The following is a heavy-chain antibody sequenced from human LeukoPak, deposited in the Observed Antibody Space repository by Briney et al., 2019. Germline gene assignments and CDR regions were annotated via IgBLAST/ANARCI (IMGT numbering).Heavy chain of an antibody. D-gene: IGHD3-10*01. Sequence: GGSLRLSCAASGFTFSSYGMNWVRQAPGKGLTWVSYISGSDSTVYYADSVRGRFTISRDNTKNSLYLQMNSLRAEDTGVYYCATATGDYFDFWGQGSLVTVSS. CDR2: ISGSDSTV. CDR3: ATATGDYFDF. CDR1: GFTFSSYG. V-gene: IGHV3-48*04. J-gene: IGHJ4*02.